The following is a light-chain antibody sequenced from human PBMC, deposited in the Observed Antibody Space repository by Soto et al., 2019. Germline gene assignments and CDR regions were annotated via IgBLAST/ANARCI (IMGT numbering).Light chain of an antibody. Sequence: EIVLTQSPGTLSLSPGERATLSCRASQSITNNYLAWYQQKPGRAHRLLIYGASSRATGIPDRFSGSGSGTDFTLTISRLVPEDFAMYYCQQYGYLVTFGGGTRLEIK. V-gene: IGKV3-20*01. CDR3: QQYGYLVT. CDR2: GAS. J-gene: IGKJ5*01. CDR1: QSITNNY.